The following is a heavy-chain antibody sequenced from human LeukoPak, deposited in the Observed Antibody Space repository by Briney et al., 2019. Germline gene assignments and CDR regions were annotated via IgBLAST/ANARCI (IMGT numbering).Heavy chain of an antibody. J-gene: IGHJ4*02. D-gene: IGHD3-22*01. CDR1: GGSISSGSYY. Sequence: SQTLSLTCTVSGGSISSGSYYWSWIRQPAGKGLEWIGRIYTSGSTNYNPSLKSRVTISVDTSKNQFSLKLSSVTAADTAVYYCARVRTYYDSSGYYTLYFDYWGQGTLVTVSS. CDR3: ARVRTYYDSSGYYTLYFDY. CDR2: IYTSGST. V-gene: IGHV4-61*02.